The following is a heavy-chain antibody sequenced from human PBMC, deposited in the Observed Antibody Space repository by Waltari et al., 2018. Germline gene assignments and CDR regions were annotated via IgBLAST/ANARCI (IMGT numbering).Heavy chain of an antibody. CDR1: GGPISSRSYY. CDR3: ARHGPVITMIGRGAFDI. V-gene: IGHV4-39*01. D-gene: IGHD3-22*01. CDR2: MDYRGST. Sequence: QLQLQESGPGLVKPSETLSLTCTVSGGPISSRSYYWGWIRQPPGKGLEWIGSMDYRGSTSYNPSLKSRVTISVDTSKNQFSLKLSSVTAADTAVYYCARHGPVITMIGRGAFDIWGQGTMVTVSS. J-gene: IGHJ3*02.